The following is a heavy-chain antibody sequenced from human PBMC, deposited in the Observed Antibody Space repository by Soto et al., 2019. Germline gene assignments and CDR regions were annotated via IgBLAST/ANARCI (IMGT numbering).Heavy chain of an antibody. D-gene: IGHD6-13*01. V-gene: IGHV3-33*01. CDR1: GFTLSSYG. CDR2: SWYDGSNK. J-gene: IGHJ4*02. CDR3: ARGVDSSSPFDY. Sequence: GGSLRLSCAASGFTLSSYGMHWVRQAPGNGLEWVAVSWYDGSNKYYGDSVKGRFTISRDNSKNTLYLQMNSLRAEDTAVYYCARGVDSSSPFDYWGRGTLVTVSS.